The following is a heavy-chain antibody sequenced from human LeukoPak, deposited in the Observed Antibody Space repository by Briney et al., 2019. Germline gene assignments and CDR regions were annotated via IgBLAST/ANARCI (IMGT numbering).Heavy chain of an antibody. CDR1: GGSFSGYY. J-gene: IGHJ4*02. CDR2: INHSGST. D-gene: IGHD6-6*01. V-gene: IGHV4-34*01. CDR3: ARARGSSSPRVDY. Sequence: SETLSLTCAVYGGSFSGYYWSWIRQPPGKGLEWIGEINHSGSTSYNPSLKSRVTISVDTSKNQFSLKLSSVTATDTAVYYCARARGSSSPRVDYWGQGTLVTVSS.